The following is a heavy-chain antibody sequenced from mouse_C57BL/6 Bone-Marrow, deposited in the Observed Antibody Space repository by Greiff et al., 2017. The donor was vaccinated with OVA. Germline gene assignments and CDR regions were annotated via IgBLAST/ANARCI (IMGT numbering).Heavy chain of an antibody. CDR3: AVDGYPYAMDY. V-gene: IGHV1-69*01. J-gene: IGHJ4*01. D-gene: IGHD2-3*01. CDR1: GYTFTSYW. CDR2: IDPSDSYT. Sequence: QVQLQQPGAELVMPGASVKLSCKASGYTFTSYWMHWVKQRPGQGLEWIGEIDPSDSYTNYNQKFKGKSTLTVDKSSSTAYMQLSSLTSEDSAVYYCAVDGYPYAMDYWGQGTSVTVSS.